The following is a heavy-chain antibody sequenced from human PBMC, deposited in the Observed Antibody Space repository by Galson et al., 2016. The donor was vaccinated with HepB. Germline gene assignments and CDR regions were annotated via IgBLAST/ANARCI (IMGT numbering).Heavy chain of an antibody. CDR3: ARMVFGETQIDCYVLDV. D-gene: IGHD3-10*02. CDR2: IDWADTK. CDR1: RFSLSSSGMC. V-gene: IGHV2-70*01. J-gene: IGHJ6*02. Sequence: PALVKPTQTLTLTCTFSRFSLSSSGMCVSWIRQTPGKALEWLALIDWADTKYYSTSLKTRLTISKDTSKNQVVLTMTNMDPVDTATYYCARMVFGETQIDCYVLDVGGQGTTLTVSS.